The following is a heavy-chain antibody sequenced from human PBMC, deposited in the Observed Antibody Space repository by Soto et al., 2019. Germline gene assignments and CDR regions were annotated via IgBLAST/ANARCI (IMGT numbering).Heavy chain of an antibody. J-gene: IGHJ5*02. V-gene: IGHV4-38-2*02. Sequence: SETLSLTCAVSGYSISSGYYWGWIRQPPGKGREWIGSIYHSGSTYYNPSLKSRVTISVDTSKNQFSLKLSSVTAADTAVYYCARDSFQSIVVVVAATTGFDPWGQGTLVTVS. CDR1: GYSISSGYY. CDR3: ARDSFQSIVVVVAATTGFDP. CDR2: IYHSGST. D-gene: IGHD2-15*01.